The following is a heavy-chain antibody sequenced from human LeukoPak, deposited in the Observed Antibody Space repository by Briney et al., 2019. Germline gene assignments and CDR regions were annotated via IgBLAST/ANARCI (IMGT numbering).Heavy chain of an antibody. J-gene: IGHJ5*02. CDR1: GGSISSYY. CDR2: IYYSGST. CDR3: ARDSSPLGWFDP. Sequence: SETLSLTCTVSGGSISSYYWSWIRQPAGKGLEWIGYIYYSGSTNYNPSLKSRVTISLDTSANKFSLKLSSVTAADTAVYYCARDSSPLGWFDPWGQGTLVTVSS. V-gene: IGHV4-59*01. D-gene: IGHD6-13*01.